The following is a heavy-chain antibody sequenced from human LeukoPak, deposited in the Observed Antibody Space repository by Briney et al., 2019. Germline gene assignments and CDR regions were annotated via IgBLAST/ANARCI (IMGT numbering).Heavy chain of an antibody. J-gene: IGHJ4*02. CDR2: INSDGSST. CDR1: GFTFSSYW. CDR3: ARPYSYYDFWD. V-gene: IGHV3-74*01. Sequence: GGSLRLSCAASGFTFSSYWMHWVRQAPGKGLVWASRINSDGSSTSYADSVKGRFTISRDNAMSTLYLQMNSLRAEDTAVYYCARPYSYYDFWDWGQGTLVTVSS. D-gene: IGHD3-3*01.